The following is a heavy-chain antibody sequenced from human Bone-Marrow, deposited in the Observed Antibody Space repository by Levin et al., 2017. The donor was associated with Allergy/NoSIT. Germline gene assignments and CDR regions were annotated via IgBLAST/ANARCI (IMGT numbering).Heavy chain of an antibody. CDR2: IYYSGTT. CDR1: GGSISGYY. Sequence: ESLKISCTVSGGSISGYYWNWIRQSPGKGLEWIGYIYYSGTTNYSPSLKSRVTISLDTSKKQFSLRLSSMSAADTAIYYCARGASNWLFYGMDVWGQGTTVTVSS. CDR3: ARGASNWLFYGMDV. J-gene: IGHJ6*02. V-gene: IGHV4-59*01. D-gene: IGHD3-22*01.